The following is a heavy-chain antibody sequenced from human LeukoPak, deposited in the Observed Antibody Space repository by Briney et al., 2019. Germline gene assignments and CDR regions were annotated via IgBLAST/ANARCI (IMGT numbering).Heavy chain of an antibody. J-gene: IGHJ4*02. CDR3: ARSTVTAAPLFY. D-gene: IGHD4-17*01. Sequence: SETLSLTCTVSGGSISGYHWSWIRQPPGKGLEWIGNIYYSGSTNYNPSLKSRVTISVDTSKIQFSLKLSSVTAADTAVYYCARSTVTAAPLFYWGQGTLVTVSS. CDR2: IYYSGST. V-gene: IGHV4-59*01. CDR1: GGSISGYH.